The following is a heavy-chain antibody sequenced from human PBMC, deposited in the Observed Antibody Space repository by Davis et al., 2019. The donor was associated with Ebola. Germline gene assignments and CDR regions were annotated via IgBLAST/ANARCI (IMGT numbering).Heavy chain of an antibody. Sequence: PSEILSLTCIVSGGSITSGNYYWTWIRQPAGKGLEWIGQSYPTGGTNYNPSLKSRVTISVDTSRNQFSLKLTSVTAADTAIYYCATNTTSSGFDYWGQGTLVTVSS. V-gene: IGHV4-61*09. CDR1: GGSITSGNYY. D-gene: IGHD6-6*01. CDR2: SYPTGGT. CDR3: ATNTTSSGFDY. J-gene: IGHJ4*02.